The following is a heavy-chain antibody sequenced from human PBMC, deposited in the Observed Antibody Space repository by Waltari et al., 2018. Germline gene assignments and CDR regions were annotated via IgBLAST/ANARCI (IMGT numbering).Heavy chain of an antibody. CDR3: ARDPYSGYDSATDYFDY. Sequence: QVTLRESGPALVKPTQTLTLTCTFSGFSLSTSGMCVSWIRQPPGKALEWLARIDWDDDKYYSTSLKTRLTISRDNAKNSLYLQMNSLRAEDTAVYYCARDPYSGYDSATDYFDYWGQGTLVTVSS. CDR2: IDWDDDK. CDR1: GFSLSTSGMC. V-gene: IGHV2-70*02. J-gene: IGHJ4*02. D-gene: IGHD5-12*01.